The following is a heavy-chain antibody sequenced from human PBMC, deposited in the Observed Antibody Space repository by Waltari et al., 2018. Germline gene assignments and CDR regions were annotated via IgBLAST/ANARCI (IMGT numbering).Heavy chain of an antibody. D-gene: IGHD3-3*01. V-gene: IGHV7-4-1*02. J-gene: IGHJ6*02. CDR1: GYTFTSYA. CDR3: ATPFYDFWSGYSHYYYYGMDV. Sequence: QVQLVQSGSELKKPGASVKVSCKASGYTFTSYAMNWVRQAPGQGLEWMGWINTNTVNPTYAQGFTGRFVFSLDTSVSTAYLQISSLKAEDTAVYYCATPFYDFWSGYSHYYYYGMDVWGQGTTVTVSS. CDR2: INTNTVNP.